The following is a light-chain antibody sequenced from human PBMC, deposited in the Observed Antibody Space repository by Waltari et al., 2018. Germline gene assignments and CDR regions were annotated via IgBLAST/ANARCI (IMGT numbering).Light chain of an antibody. CDR3: LQYLHTPRT. V-gene: IGKV4-1*01. Sequence: DVVMTQSPDSLAVSLGERATINCKSSQSLLYTSNNKNYLAWYQQKPGQPPKILIYWASMRESGVPDRFSGSGSGTDFTLTISSLQAEDVASYFCLQYLHTPRTFGQGTKVEIK. CDR2: WAS. CDR1: QSLLYTSNNKNY. J-gene: IGKJ1*01.